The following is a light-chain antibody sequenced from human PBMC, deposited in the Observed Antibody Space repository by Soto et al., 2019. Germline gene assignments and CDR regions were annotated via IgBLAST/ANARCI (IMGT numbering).Light chain of an antibody. V-gene: IGKV1-39*01. CDR3: QQSYSTLH. CDR1: QSISIY. J-gene: IGKJ3*01. Sequence: DIQMTQSPSSLSASVGDRVTITCRASQSISIYLNWYQQKPGKAPKLLIYAASSLQSGVPSRFSGSGSGTDFTLTISSLQPEDFATYYCQQSYSTLHFGPGTKVDIK. CDR2: AAS.